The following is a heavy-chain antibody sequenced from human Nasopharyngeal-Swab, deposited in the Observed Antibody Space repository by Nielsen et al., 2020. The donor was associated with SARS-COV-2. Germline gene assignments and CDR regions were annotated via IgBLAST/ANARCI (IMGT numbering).Heavy chain of an antibody. V-gene: IGHV3-73*01. D-gene: IGHD2-2*01. CDR3: TRVVVGCSSTSCHPYYFDY. CDR2: IRSKANSYAT. J-gene: IGHJ4*02. Sequence: VRQMPGKGLEWVGRIRSKANSYATAYAASVKGRFTISRDDSKSIAYLQMNSLKTEDTAVYYCTRVVVGCSSTSCHPYYFDYWGQGTLVTVSS.